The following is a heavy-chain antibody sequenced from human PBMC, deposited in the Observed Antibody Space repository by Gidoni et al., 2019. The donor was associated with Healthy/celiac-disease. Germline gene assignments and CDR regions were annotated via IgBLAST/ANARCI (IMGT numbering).Heavy chain of an antibody. V-gene: IGHV1-69*01. CDR3: ARVPVFGDYYFDY. CDR1: VGSFSSSA. D-gene: IGHD3-10*01. Sequence: QVQLVQSVAEVKTPGSSVMVSCKAAVGSFSSSAISWVGQAPGHVLEWMGGIIPIFGTAHYAKKFQSKVTINADESTSTANMELSSLRSEDTAVYYCARVPVFGDYYFDYWGQGTLVTVSS. CDR2: IIPIFGTA. J-gene: IGHJ4*02.